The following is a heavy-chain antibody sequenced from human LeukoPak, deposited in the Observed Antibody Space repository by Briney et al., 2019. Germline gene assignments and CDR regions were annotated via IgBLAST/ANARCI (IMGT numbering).Heavy chain of an antibody. CDR3: ARNYYDSRAYYYFDY. J-gene: IGHJ4*02. V-gene: IGHV3-66*01. D-gene: IGHD3-22*01. Sequence: GGSLRLSCAASGFTFSSSYMNWVRQAPGKGLEWVSLIYSGGGTYYADSVKGRFTISRDNSKNTLYLQRNSLRAEDTAVYYCARNYYDSRAYYYFDYWGQGTLVTVS. CDR2: IYSGGGT. CDR1: GFTFSSSY.